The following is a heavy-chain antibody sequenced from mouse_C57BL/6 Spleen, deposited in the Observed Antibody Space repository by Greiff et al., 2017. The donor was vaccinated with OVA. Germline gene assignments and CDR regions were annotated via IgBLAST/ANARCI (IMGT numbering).Heavy chain of an antibody. CDR2: IDPSDSYT. D-gene: IGHD1-1*01. CDR3: ARDGKGDY. CDR1: GYTFTSYW. J-gene: IGHJ2*01. V-gene: IGHV1-50*01. Sequence: VQLQQSGAELVKPGASVKLSCKASGYTFTSYWMQWVKQRPGQGLEWIGEIDPSDSYTNYNQKFKGKATLTVDTSSSTAYMQLSSLTSEDSAVYYCARDGKGDYWGQGTTLTVSS.